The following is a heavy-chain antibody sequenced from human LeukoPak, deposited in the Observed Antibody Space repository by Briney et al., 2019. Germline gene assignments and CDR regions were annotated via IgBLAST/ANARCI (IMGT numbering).Heavy chain of an antibody. CDR3: ARHVVGLGFDY. Sequence: GGSLRLSCAASGFTFSTYTMNWVRQAPGKGLEWVSSITTSSSYIYYADSVKGRFTISRDNAKNSLYPQMNSLRVEDTAVYYCARHVVGLGFDYWGQGTLVTVSS. J-gene: IGHJ4*02. CDR2: ITTSSSYI. D-gene: IGHD3-22*01. V-gene: IGHV3-21*01. CDR1: GFTFSTYT.